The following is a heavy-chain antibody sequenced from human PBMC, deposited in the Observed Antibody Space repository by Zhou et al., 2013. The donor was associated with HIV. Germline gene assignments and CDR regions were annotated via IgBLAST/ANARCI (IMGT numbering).Heavy chain of an antibody. CDR3: ARESDAFDI. J-gene: IGHJ3*02. CDR2: IIPIFGTA. Sequence: QVQLVQSGSEVKKPGSSVKVSCKASGGTFSSYDISWVRQVPGQGLEWMGGIIPIFGTANYAQKFQGRVTITTDESTSTAYMELSSLRSEDTAVYYCARESDAFDIWGQGTMVTVSS. V-gene: IGHV1-69*05. CDR1: GGTFSSYD.